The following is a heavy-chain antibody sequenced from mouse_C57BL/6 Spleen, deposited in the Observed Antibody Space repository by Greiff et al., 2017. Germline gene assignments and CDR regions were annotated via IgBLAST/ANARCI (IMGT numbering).Heavy chain of an antibody. CDR3: ARDYGSKRGYFDY. D-gene: IGHD1-1*01. CDR2: INPYNGDT. CDR1: GYSFTGYF. J-gene: IGHJ2*01. V-gene: IGHV1-20*01. Sequence: VQLQQPGPELVKPGDSVKISCKASGYSFTGYFMNWVMQSHGKSLEWIGRINPYNGDTFYNQKFKGKATLTVDKSSSTAHMELRSLTSEDSAVYYCARDYGSKRGYFDYWGQGTTLTVSS.